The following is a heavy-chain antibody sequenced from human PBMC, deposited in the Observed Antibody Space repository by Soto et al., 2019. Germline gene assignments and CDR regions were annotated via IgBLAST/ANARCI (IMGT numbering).Heavy chain of an antibody. Sequence: GGSLRLSCAASGFTVSSNYMTWVRQAPGKGLEWVSVLYSGGSAYYADSVRGRFSISRDNSKNTLYLQMDRLRAEDTAIYYCTSAVVPINYWGQGTLVTVSS. CDR3: TSAVVPINY. J-gene: IGHJ4*02. D-gene: IGHD2-21*01. CDR2: LYSGGSA. V-gene: IGHV3-53*01. CDR1: GFTVSSNY.